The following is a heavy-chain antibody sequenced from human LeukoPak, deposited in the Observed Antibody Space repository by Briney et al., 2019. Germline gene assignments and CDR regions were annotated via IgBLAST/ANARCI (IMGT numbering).Heavy chain of an antibody. J-gene: IGHJ3*02. CDR3: AREREVTRHYAFDI. CDR2: INSDGSST. D-gene: IGHD4-17*01. Sequence: GGSLRLSCAASGFTFSSYAMSWVRQAPGKGLEWVSRINSDGSSTSYADSVKGRFTISRDNAKNTLYLQMNSLRAEDTAVYYCAREREVTRHYAFDIWGQGTMVTVSS. V-gene: IGHV3-74*01. CDR1: GFTFSSYA.